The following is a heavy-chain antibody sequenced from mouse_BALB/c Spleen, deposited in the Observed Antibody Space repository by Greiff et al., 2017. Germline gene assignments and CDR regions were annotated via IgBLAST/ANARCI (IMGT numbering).Heavy chain of an antibody. CDR2: IWGDGST. D-gene: IGHD1-1*01. Sequence: QVQLQQSGPGLVAPSQSLSITCTVSGFSLTGYGVNWVRQPPGKGLEWLGMIWGDGSTDYNSALKSRLSISKDNSKSQVFLKMTSLQTDDTARYYCARDEDSSYDAMDYWGQGTSVTVSS. CDR3: ARDEDSSYDAMDY. CDR1: GFSLTGYG. V-gene: IGHV2-6-7*01. J-gene: IGHJ4*01.